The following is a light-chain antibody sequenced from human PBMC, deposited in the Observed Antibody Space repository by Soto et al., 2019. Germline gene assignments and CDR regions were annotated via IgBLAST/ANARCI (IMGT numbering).Light chain of an antibody. CDR2: GAS. J-gene: IGKJ2*01. CDR3: QQRSNWPYT. CDR1: QSVSSSY. Sequence: EIVLTQSPGTLSLSPGERATLSCRASQSVSSSYLAWYQQKPGQAPRLLIYGASSRATDIPDRFSGSGSGTDFTLTISSLEPEDFAVYYCQQRSNWPYTFGRGTKLEIK. V-gene: IGKV3D-20*02.